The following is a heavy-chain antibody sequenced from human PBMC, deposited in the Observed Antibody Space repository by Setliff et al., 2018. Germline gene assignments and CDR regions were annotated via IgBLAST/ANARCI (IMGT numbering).Heavy chain of an antibody. Sequence: ASVKVSCKASGCTFSDYLIRWVRQAPGLRPEWIGRVDCNSGSVHYAQNFQSRVSVTRDPSTTTAFMELSSLRSDDTAIYYCARDRRVVVVPAAFTHMDVWGQGILVTVSS. CDR1: GCTFSDYL. CDR2: VDCNSGSV. CDR3: ARDRRVVVVPAAFTHMDV. D-gene: IGHD2-2*01. V-gene: IGHV1-46*01. J-gene: IGHJ4*02.